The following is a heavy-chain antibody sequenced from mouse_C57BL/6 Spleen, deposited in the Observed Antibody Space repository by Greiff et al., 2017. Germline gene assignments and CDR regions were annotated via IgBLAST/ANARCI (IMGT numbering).Heavy chain of an antibody. D-gene: IGHD2-4*01. Sequence: QVQLKQPGAELVKPGASVKMSCKASGYTFTSYWITWVKQRPGQGLEWIGDIYPGSGSTNYNEKFKSKATLSVYTSSSTSYMQISSLTSEDAAVYYCARNDYDRTWFAYWGQGTLVTVSA. CDR3: ARNDYDRTWFAY. CDR2: IYPGSGST. CDR1: GYTFTSYW. J-gene: IGHJ3*01. V-gene: IGHV1-55*01.